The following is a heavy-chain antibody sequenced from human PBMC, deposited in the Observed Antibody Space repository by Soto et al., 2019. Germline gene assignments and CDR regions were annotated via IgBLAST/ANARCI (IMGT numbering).Heavy chain of an antibody. CDR3: ARYSIVARYYFDY. CDR2: INPRGGST. V-gene: IGHV1-46*01. Sequence: ASVKVSCKASGYTFTRYYIHWVRQAPGQGLEWMGIINPRGGSTTYAQKFQGRVTLTSDTSTSTAYMELSRLRSEDTAVYFCARYSIVARYYFDYWGQGTPVTVSS. CDR1: GYTFTRYY. D-gene: IGHD6-6*01. J-gene: IGHJ4*02.